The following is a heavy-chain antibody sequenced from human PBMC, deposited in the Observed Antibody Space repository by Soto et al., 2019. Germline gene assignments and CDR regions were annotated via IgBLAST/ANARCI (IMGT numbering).Heavy chain of an antibody. Sequence: GGSLRLSCAASGFTFSSYAMSWVRQAPGKGLEWVSAISGSGGSTYYADSVKGRFTISRDNSNNQLYLQMNSLRAEDTAVYYCANTGKPELDYDFWSGYYVDYWGQGTLVTVSS. V-gene: IGHV3-23*01. CDR1: GFTFSSYA. D-gene: IGHD3-3*01. CDR2: ISGSGGST. CDR3: ANTGKPELDYDFWSGYYVDY. J-gene: IGHJ4*02.